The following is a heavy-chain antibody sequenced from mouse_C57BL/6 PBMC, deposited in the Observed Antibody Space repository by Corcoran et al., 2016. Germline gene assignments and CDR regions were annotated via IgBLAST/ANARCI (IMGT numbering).Heavy chain of an antibody. V-gene: IGHV9-3*01. J-gene: IGHJ1*03. CDR2: INTYSGVP. Sequence: QIQLVQSGPELKKPGETVKISCKASGYTFTTYGMSWVKQAPGKGLKWMGWINTYSGVPTYADDFKGRFAFSLETSASTAYLQINNLKNEDTATYFCAREGYYGSSHWYFDVWGTGTTVTVSS. D-gene: IGHD1-1*01. CDR3: AREGYYGSSHWYFDV. CDR1: GYTFTTYG.